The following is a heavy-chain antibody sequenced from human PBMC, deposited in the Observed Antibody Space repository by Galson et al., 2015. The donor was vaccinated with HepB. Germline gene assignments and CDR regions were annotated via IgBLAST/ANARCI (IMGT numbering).Heavy chain of an antibody. CDR3: ARQPSYYDILTGYLYYFDY. Sequence: SLRLSCAASGFTFSSYWMSWVRQAPGKGLEWVANINQDGSEKYYVDSVKGRFTISRDNAKNSLYLQMNSLRAEDTAVYYCARQPSYYDILTGYLYYFDYWGQGTLVTVSS. CDR2: INQDGSEK. D-gene: IGHD3-9*01. V-gene: IGHV3-7*01. J-gene: IGHJ4*02. CDR1: GFTFSSYW.